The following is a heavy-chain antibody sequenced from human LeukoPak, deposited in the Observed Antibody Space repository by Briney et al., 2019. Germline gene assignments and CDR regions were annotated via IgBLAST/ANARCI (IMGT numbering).Heavy chain of an antibody. CDR3: ARFSWGCSTASCYLTN. J-gene: IGHJ4*02. Sequence: SETLSLTCTVGGGSLSGHYWGWIRQPPWKGLELVGHIYYTGPTFYNPSLNSRVTITLDTSRNQFSLRLTSVIAADTAVYYCARFSWGCSTASCYLTNWGQGALVTVSS. D-gene: IGHD2-2*01. CDR1: GGSLSGHY. V-gene: IGHV4-59*11. CDR2: IYYTGPT.